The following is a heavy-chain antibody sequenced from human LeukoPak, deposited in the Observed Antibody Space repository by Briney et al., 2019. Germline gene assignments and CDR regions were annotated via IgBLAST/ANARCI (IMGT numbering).Heavy chain of an antibody. CDR3: ARSFAYRTVLDY. CDR2: ICTSGTT. D-gene: IGHD2-21*01. Sequence: SETLSLTCTVSGGSISSDSYYWSWIRQPAGKGLEWMGHICTSGTTSYNPSLKSRVTISVDTSKNQFSLKLSFLTAADTAVYYCARSFAYRTVLDYWGQGTLVTVSS. CDR1: GGSISSDSYY. V-gene: IGHV4-61*09. J-gene: IGHJ4*02.